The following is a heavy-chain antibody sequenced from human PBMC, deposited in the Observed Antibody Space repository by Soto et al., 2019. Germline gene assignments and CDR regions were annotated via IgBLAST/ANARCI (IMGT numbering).Heavy chain of an antibody. D-gene: IGHD3-3*01. CDR1: GFTFSSYA. CDR2: ISGSGGST. Sequence: EVQLLESGGGLVQPGGSLRLSCAASGFTFSSYAMSWVRQAPGKGLEWVSAISGSGGSTYYADSVKGRFTISRDNSKNTLYLQMNSLRVEDTAVYYFAKDRGLRFTPVWFDPWGQGTLVTVSS. J-gene: IGHJ5*02. V-gene: IGHV3-23*01. CDR3: AKDRGLRFTPVWFDP.